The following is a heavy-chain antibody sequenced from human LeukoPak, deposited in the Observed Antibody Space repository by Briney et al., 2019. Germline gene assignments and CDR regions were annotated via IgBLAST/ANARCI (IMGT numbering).Heavy chain of an antibody. Sequence: PGGSLRLSCAASGFTFSSYSMNWVRQAPGKGLEWVSSISSSSSSYIYYADSVKGRFTISRDNSKNTLFLQMNSLKVEDTAVYYCAKSGDFSYSWYPIGTHFDSWGQGTLVTVSS. CDR1: GFTFSSYS. CDR3: AKSGDFSYSWYPIGTHFDS. CDR2: ISSSSSSYI. D-gene: IGHD6-13*01. V-gene: IGHV3-21*04. J-gene: IGHJ4*02.